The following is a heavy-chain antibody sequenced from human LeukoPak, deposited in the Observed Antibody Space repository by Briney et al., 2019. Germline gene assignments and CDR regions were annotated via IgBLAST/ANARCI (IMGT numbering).Heavy chain of an antibody. Sequence: PSETLSLTCAVSGGSISSGGYSWSWIRQPPGKGLEWIGYIYHSGSTYYNPSLKSRVTISVDRSKNQFSLKLSSVIAADTAVYYCASLTPMIVVVDWGQGTLVTVSS. V-gene: IGHV4-30-2*01. J-gene: IGHJ4*02. CDR1: GGSISSGGYS. D-gene: IGHD3-22*01. CDR2: IYHSGST. CDR3: ASLTPMIVVVD.